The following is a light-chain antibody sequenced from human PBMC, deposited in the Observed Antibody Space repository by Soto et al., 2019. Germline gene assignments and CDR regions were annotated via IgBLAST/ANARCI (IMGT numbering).Light chain of an antibody. CDR3: QQYGSSLPWT. J-gene: IGKJ1*01. Sequence: ENVLKYSPATLSFSPKERATLSCRASQSVSSYLAWYQQKPGQAPRLLIYGVSSRATGIPDRFSGSGSGTDFTLTISRLEPEDFAVFYCQQYGSSLPWTFGQGTKVDI. V-gene: IGKV3-20*01. CDR2: GVS. CDR1: QSVSSY.